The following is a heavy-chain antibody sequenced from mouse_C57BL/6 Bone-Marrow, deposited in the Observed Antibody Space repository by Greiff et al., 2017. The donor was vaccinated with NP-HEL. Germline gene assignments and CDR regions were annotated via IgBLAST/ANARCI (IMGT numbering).Heavy chain of an antibody. CDR3: ARKGLTQGYAMDY. J-gene: IGHJ4*01. CDR2: IYPYNGVS. Sequence: VQLKESGPELVKPGASVKISCKASGYSFTGYYMHWVKQSHGNILDWIGYIYPYNGVSSYNQKFKGKATLTVDKSSSTAYMELRSLTSEDSAVYYCARKGLTQGYAMDYWGQGTSVTVSS. CDR1: GYSFTGYY. D-gene: IGHD3-3*01. V-gene: IGHV1-31*01.